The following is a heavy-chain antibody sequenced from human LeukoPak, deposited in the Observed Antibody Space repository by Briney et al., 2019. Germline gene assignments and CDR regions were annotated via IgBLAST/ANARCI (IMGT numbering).Heavy chain of an antibody. V-gene: IGHV7-4-1*02. Sequence: ASVKVSCKTSGYTFTSYGMNWVRQAPGQGLEWMGWINTKTGNPTYAQGFTGRFVFSLDTSVSTAYLQISSLKAEDTAVYYCARDWYDILTGYYPHYYYYMDVWGKGTTVTISS. CDR3: ARDWYDILTGYYPHYYYYMDV. D-gene: IGHD3-9*01. J-gene: IGHJ6*03. CDR2: INTKTGNP. CDR1: GYTFTSYG.